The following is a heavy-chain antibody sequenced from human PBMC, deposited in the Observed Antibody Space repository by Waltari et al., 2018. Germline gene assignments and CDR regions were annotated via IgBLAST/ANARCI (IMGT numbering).Heavy chain of an antibody. Sequence: EVQLVESGGGLVQPGGSLRLSCVASGFTFSDCYMDWVRQAPGKGLGWVGRTRNKANSYTTEYGASVKGRFTISRDDSKNSFYLQMNSLKTEDTAVYYCLARDYGRLVGIDYWGQGTLVTVSS. CDR3: LARDYGRLVGIDY. J-gene: IGHJ4*02. D-gene: IGHD4-17*01. CDR2: TRNKANSYTT. V-gene: IGHV3-72*01. CDR1: GFTFSDCY.